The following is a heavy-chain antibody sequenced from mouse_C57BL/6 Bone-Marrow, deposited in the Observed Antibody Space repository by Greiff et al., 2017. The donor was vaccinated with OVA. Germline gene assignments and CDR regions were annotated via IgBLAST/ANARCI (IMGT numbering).Heavy chain of an antibody. V-gene: IGHV2-9-1*01. CDR2: IWTGGGP. CDR3: ARKGYYSGSSYDYAMDY. Sequence: VKLQESGPGLVAPSQSLSITCTVSGFSLTSYAISWVRQPPGKGLEWLGVIWTGGGPNYNSAHKYRLSIITDNTKTQVYSKMNILQTDDTARYYCARKGYYSGSSYDYAMDYWGQGTSVTVSS. CDR1: GFSLTSYA. D-gene: IGHD1-1*01. J-gene: IGHJ4*01.